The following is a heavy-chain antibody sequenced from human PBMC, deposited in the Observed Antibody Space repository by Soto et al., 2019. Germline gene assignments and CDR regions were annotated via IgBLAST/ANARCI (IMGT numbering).Heavy chain of an antibody. CDR2: IYFTGKT. CDR1: GGSIRDGGYY. V-gene: IGHV4-61*05. D-gene: IGHD2-21*02. Sequence: SETLSLTCSVSGGSIRDGGYYWAWIRQPPGKRLEWMGFIYFTGKTNYNPSFESRLSMSVDMSRSQLSLRLTSVTAADTAVYFCATYSTAQPTPAVSTGCFDHWGPGILVTVSS. J-gene: IGHJ5*02. CDR3: ATYSTAQPTPAVSTGCFDH.